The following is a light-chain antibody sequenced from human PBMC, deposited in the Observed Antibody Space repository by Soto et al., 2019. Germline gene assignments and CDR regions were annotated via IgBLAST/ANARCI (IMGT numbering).Light chain of an antibody. J-gene: IGKJ4*01. Sequence: DIQLTQSPSFLSASVGDRVTITCRASQDISDYLAWYQQRPGKAPKLLIYAASTLQSGVPSRFSGSGSGTEFTLTISSLQPEDFATYYCQQSYSTPLTFGGGTKVDIK. CDR1: QDISDY. CDR3: QQSYSTPLT. CDR2: AAS. V-gene: IGKV1-9*01.